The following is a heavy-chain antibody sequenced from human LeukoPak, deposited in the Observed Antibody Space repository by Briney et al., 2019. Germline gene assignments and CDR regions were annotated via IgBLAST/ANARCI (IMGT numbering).Heavy chain of an antibody. CDR2: INHSGST. J-gene: IGHJ5*02. D-gene: IGHD3-9*01. Sequence: SETLSLTCAVYGGSFSGYYWSWIRQPPGKGLEGGGEINHSGSTNYNPSLKRRVTISVDTSKNQFSLKLSSVTAAGTGVYYCARNVLRYFDWSKKTGSGWFDPWGQGTLVTVSS. CDR1: GGSFSGYY. V-gene: IGHV4-34*01. CDR3: ARNVLRYFDWSKKTGSGWFDP.